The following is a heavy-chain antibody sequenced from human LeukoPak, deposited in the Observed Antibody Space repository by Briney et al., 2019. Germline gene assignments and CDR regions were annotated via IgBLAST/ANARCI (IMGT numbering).Heavy chain of an antibody. CDR1: GGSISSYQ. D-gene: IGHD2-8*02. Sequence: SETLSLTCTVSGGSISSYQWSWIRQPPGKGLEWIGYISYSGFTNYNPSLKSRVTISLDTSKNQFSLKLTSVTAADTAVYYCAGHHPRNTVDFWGQGTLVTVSS. CDR3: AGHHPRNTVDF. J-gene: IGHJ4*02. V-gene: IGHV4-59*08. CDR2: ISYSGFT.